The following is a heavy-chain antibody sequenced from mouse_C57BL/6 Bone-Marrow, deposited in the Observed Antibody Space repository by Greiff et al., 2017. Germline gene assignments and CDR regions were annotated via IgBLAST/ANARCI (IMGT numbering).Heavy chain of an antibody. V-gene: IGHV1-5*01. D-gene: IGHD3-2*02. Sequence: VQLQQSGTVLARPGASVKMSCKTSGYTFTSYWMHWVKQRPGQGLEWIGAIYPGHSDTSYNQKFKGKAKLTAVTSASTAYMELSSLTNEDSAVYYCTRKGNSSGYVYYFDYWGQGTTLTVSS. CDR3: TRKGNSSGYVYYFDY. J-gene: IGHJ2*01. CDR2: IYPGHSDT. CDR1: GYTFTSYW.